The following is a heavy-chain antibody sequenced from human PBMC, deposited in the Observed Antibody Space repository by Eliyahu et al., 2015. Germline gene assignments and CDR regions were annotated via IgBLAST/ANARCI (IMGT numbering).Heavy chain of an antibody. CDR3: ARDGASKGAPSDPSYYMDV. J-gene: IGHJ6*03. CDR2: VYYSGNT. V-gene: IGHV4-31*03. Sequence: QVQLQESGPGLLKSSQTLSLTCIXSGGXISSGGYYWNWIRQHPGKGLEWIGYVYYSGNTYYNPSLKSRVTMSVDTSKNQFSLKLRFVTAADTAVYYCARDGASKGAPSDPSYYMDVWGKGTTVTVSS. CDR1: GGXISSGGYY. D-gene: IGHD2-21*01.